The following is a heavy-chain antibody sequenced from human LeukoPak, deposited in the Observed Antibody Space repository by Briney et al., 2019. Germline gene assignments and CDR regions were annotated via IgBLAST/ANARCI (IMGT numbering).Heavy chain of an antibody. CDR1: GFTVSNNY. Sequence: GGSLRLSCAASGFTVSNNYMSWVRQAPGKGLEWVSAISGSGGSTYYADSVKGRFTISRDNSKNTLYLQMNSLRAEDTAVYYCARTLYDFWSGYHPPSYFDYWGQGTLVTVSS. J-gene: IGHJ4*02. V-gene: IGHV3-23*01. CDR3: ARTLYDFWSGYHPPSYFDY. CDR2: ISGSGGST. D-gene: IGHD3-3*01.